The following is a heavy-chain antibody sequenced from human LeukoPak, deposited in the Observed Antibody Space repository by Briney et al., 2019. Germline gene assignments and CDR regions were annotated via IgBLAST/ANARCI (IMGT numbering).Heavy chain of an antibody. CDR2: IIPIFGTA. V-gene: IGHV1-69*01. CDR3: ARLNTAMDFDY. J-gene: IGHJ4*02. CDR1: GGTFSSYA. D-gene: IGHD5-18*01. Sequence: GASVKVSCKASGGTFSSYAISWVRQAPGQGLEWMGGIIPIFGTANYVQKFQGRVTITADESTSTAYMELSSLRSDDTAVFYCARLNTAMDFDYWGQGTLVTVSS.